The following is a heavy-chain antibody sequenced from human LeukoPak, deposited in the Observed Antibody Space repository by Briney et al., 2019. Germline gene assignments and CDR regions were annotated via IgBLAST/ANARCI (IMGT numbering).Heavy chain of an antibody. CDR1: GYTFTSYG. J-gene: IGHJ4*02. D-gene: IGHD3-9*01. V-gene: IGHV1-18*01. CDR3: ARADILTGYPTDY. CDR2: ISEYNGNT. Sequence: ASLKVSCKASGYTFTSYGISWVRQAPGQGLEWMGWISEYNGNTNYAQKLQGRVTMTPDTSTSTAYMELRSLRSDDTAVYYCARADILTGYPTDYWGQGTLVTVSS.